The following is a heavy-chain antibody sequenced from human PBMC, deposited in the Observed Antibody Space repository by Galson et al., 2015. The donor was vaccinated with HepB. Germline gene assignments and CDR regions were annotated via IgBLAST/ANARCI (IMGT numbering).Heavy chain of an antibody. Sequence: SLRLSCAASGFTFSDYAMSWVRQAPGKGLVWVSRINSDGSSTSYADSVKGRFTISRDNAKNTLYLQMNSLRAEDTAVYYCAGDWYSKTYYYYGMDVWGQGTTVTVSS. D-gene: IGHD1-1*01. J-gene: IGHJ6*02. V-gene: IGHV3-74*01. CDR2: INSDGSST. CDR1: GFTFSDYA. CDR3: AGDWYSKTYYYYGMDV.